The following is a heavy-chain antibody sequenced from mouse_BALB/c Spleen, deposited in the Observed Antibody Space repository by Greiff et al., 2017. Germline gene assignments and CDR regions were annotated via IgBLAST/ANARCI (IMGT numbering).Heavy chain of an antibody. J-gene: IGHJ4*01. V-gene: IGHV1S81*02. CDR3: TRWLLFSYAMDY. CDR1: GYTFTSYY. D-gene: IGHD2-3*01. Sequence: QVQLQQPGAELVKPGAPVKLSCKASGYTFTSYYMYWVKQRPGQGLEWIGEINPSNGGTNFNEKLKSKATLTVDKSSSTAYMQLSSLTSEDSAVYYCTRWLLFSYAMDYWGQGTSVTVSS. CDR2: INPSNGGT.